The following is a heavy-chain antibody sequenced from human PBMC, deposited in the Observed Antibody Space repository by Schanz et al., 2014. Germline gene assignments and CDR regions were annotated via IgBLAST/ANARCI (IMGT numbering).Heavy chain of an antibody. Sequence: QVQLVQSGAEMKKPGASVKVSCKASGYTFTGYYMHWVRQAPGQGLEWMGWINPNSGDTNYAQKFQGWVTLTTDTSTSTAYMELRNLRSDDTAVYYCARAKRFGDMDVWGQGTTVTVSS. CDR1: GYTFTGYY. J-gene: IGHJ6*02. CDR2: INPNSGDT. D-gene: IGHD3-10*01. CDR3: ARAKRFGDMDV. V-gene: IGHV1-2*04.